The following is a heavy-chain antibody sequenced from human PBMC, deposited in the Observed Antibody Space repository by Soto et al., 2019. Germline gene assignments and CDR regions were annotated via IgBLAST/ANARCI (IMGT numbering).Heavy chain of an antibody. CDR2: IYYTGTT. CDR1: DSPISSYY. J-gene: IGHJ4*01. D-gene: IGHD3-22*01. V-gene: IGHV4-59*08. CDR3: ARLGGYYQAFDY. Sequence: SETLSLTCTVSDSPISSYYWGWFRPPPGLGLEWVGYIYYTGTTTYNPSLRSRVAISLDASKSQFSLNLTSVTAADTAVYFCARLGGYYQAFDYWGPGALVTVSS.